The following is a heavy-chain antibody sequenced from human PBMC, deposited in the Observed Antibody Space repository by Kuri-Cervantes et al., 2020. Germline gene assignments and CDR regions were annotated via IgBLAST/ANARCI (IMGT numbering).Heavy chain of an antibody. Sequence: ASVKVSCKASGYTFTSYAMNWVRQAPGQGLEWMGWINTNTGNPTYAQGFTGRFVFSLDTSVSTAYLQICSLKAEDTAVYYCARGGGGDCYSGCWFDPWGQGTLVTVSS. CDR3: ARGGGGDCYSGCWFDP. V-gene: IGHV7-4-1*01. D-gene: IGHD2-21*02. CDR2: INTNTGNP. CDR1: GYTFTSYA. J-gene: IGHJ5*02.